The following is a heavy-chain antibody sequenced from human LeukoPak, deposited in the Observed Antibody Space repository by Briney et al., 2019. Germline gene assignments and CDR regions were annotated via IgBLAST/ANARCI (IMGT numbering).Heavy chain of an antibody. CDR2: ISGSGGST. D-gene: IGHD4-17*01. Sequence: GGSLRLSCAASGFTFSSYAMSWVRQAPGKGLEWVSAISGSGGSTYYADSVKGRFTISRDNSKNTLYLQMNSLRAEDTAVYYCARDYLRTTVTTDAFDIWGQGTMVTVSS. CDR3: ARDYLRTTVTTDAFDI. CDR1: GFTFSSYA. J-gene: IGHJ3*02. V-gene: IGHV3-23*01.